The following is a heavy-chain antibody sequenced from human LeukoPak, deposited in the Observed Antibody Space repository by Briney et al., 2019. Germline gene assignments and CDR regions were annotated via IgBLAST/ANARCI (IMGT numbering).Heavy chain of an antibody. V-gene: IGHV3-30*04. CDR3: ARNIKWLGRYSYYGLEV. CDR2: ISYDGTNE. D-gene: IGHD6-19*01. CDR1: GFTFSSYT. J-gene: IGHJ6*02. Sequence: GGSLRLSCAASGFTFSSYTMHWVRQAPGKGLEWVAIISYDGTNEYYADSVKGRFTISRDNSKNTLYLQVNSLRAEDTAVYYCARNIKWLGRYSYYGLEVWGQGPRSPSP.